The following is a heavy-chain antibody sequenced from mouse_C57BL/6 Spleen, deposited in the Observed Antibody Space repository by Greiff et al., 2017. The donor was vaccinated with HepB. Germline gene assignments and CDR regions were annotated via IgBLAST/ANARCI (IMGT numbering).Heavy chain of an antibody. Sequence: EVNVVESGGGLVKPGGSLKLSCAASGFTFSSYAMSWVRQTPEKKLEWVATISDGGSYTYYPDNVKGRFTISRDNAKNNLYLQMSHLKSEDTAMYYCARDGYPRAMDYWGQGTSVTVSS. CDR2: ISDGGSYT. CDR3: ARDGYPRAMDY. V-gene: IGHV5-4*01. D-gene: IGHD1-2*01. CDR1: GFTFSSYA. J-gene: IGHJ4*01.